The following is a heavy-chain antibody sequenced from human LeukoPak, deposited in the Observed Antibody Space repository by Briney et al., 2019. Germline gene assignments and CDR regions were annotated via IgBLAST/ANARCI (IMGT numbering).Heavy chain of an antibody. Sequence: GGSLRLSCAASGFSFSSYTMNWVRQPPGKGLEWVSNIGTSSTTIYYADSVKGRFTISRDNAKNSLYLQMNSLRADDTAVYYCARFAAGGSYYYYMDVWGKGTTVTVSS. CDR3: ARFAAGGSYYYYMDV. J-gene: IGHJ6*03. CDR1: GFSFSSYT. D-gene: IGHD6-25*01. V-gene: IGHV3-48*01. CDR2: IGTSSTTI.